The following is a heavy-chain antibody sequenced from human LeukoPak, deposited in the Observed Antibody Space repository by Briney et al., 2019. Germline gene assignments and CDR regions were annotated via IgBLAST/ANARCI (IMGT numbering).Heavy chain of an antibody. J-gene: IGHJ4*02. CDR1: GDTFSSYA. V-gene: IGHV1-2*02. Sequence: ASVKVSCKASGDTFSSYAISWVRQAPGQGLEWMGWINPNSGGTNYAQKFQGRVTMTRDTSISTAYMELSRLRSDDTAVYYCARSRATYYYDSTLAYDYWGQGTLVTVSS. CDR2: INPNSGGT. D-gene: IGHD3-22*01. CDR3: ARSRATYYYDSTLAYDY.